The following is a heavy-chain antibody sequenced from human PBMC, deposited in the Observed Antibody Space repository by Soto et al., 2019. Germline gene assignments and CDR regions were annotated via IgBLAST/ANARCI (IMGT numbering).Heavy chain of an antibody. J-gene: IGHJ4*02. CDR1: GFTFSSYW. V-gene: IGHV3-7*03. CDR3: ATPEWGYCNNSSCHPYYFDY. D-gene: IGHD2-2*01. Sequence: GGSLRLSCAASGFTFSSYWMSWVRQAPGKGLEWVANIKQDGSEKYYVDSVKGRFTISRDNAKNSLYLQMNSLRAEDTAVYYCATPEWGYCNNSSCHPYYFDYWGQGTRVTVSS. CDR2: IKQDGSEK.